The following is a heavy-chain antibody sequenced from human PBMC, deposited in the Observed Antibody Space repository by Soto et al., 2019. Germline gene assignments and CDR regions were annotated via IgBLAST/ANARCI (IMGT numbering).Heavy chain of an antibody. Sequence: SETLSLTCAVSGGSISSGGFSWSWIRQPPGKGLEWIGYIYHSGSTYYNPSLKSRVTISVDRSKNQFSLKLSSVTAADTAVYYCARVVSDSSGWYYFDYWGQGTLVTVSS. J-gene: IGHJ4*02. V-gene: IGHV4-30-2*01. CDR2: IYHSGST. D-gene: IGHD6-19*01. CDR3: ARVVSDSSGWYYFDY. CDR1: GGSISSGGFS.